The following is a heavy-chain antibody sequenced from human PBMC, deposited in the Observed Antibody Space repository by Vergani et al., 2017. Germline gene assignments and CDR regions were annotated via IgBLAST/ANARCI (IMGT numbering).Heavy chain of an antibody. CDR2: ISSSSSTI. CDR3: AKDGGDY. J-gene: IGHJ4*02. CDR1: GFTFSSYS. V-gene: IGHV3-48*01. D-gene: IGHD3-16*01. Sequence: VQLVESGGGVVQPGRSLRLSCAASGFTFSSYSMNWVRQAPGKGLEWVSYISSSSSTIYYADSVKGRFTISRDNAKNTLYLQMNSLRAEDTAVYYCAKDGGDYWGQGTLVTVSS.